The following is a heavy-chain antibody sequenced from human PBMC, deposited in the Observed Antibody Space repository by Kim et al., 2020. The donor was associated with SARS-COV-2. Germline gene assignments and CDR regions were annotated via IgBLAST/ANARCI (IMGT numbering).Heavy chain of an antibody. CDR2: INPSGGST. V-gene: IGHV1-46*01. CDR3: AVVPL. J-gene: IGHJ4*02. Sequence: INPSGGSTSYAQKFQGRVTMTRDTSTSTVYMELSSLRSEDTAVYYCAVVPLWGQGTLVTVSS.